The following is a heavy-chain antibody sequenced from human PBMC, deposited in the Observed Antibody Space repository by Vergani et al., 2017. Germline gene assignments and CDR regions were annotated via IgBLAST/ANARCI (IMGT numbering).Heavy chain of an antibody. CDR1: GGSFSGYY. CDR3: ARVRDHSMVRGVVDY. V-gene: IGHV4-34*01. D-gene: IGHD3-10*01. J-gene: IGHJ4*02. CDR2: INHSGST. Sequence: QVQLQQWGAGLLKPSETLSLTCAVYGGSFSGYYWSWIRLPPGKGLEWIGEINHSGSTNYNPSLKSRVTISVDTSKNQFSLKLSSVTAADTAVYYCARVRDHSMVRGVVDYWGQGTLVTVSS.